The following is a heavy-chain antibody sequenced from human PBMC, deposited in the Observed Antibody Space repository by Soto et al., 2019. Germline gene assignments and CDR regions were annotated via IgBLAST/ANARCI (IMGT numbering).Heavy chain of an antibody. CDR2: IIPIFGTA. J-gene: IGHJ6*02. V-gene: IGHV1-69*13. CDR3: ASGYEIGMDV. CDR1: GGTFSSYA. Sequence: ASVKVSSKASGGTFSSYAISWVRQAPGQGLEWMGGIIPIFGTANYAQKFQGRVTITADESTSTAYMELSSLRSEDTAVYYCASGYEIGMDVWGQGTAVTVSS. D-gene: IGHD5-12*01.